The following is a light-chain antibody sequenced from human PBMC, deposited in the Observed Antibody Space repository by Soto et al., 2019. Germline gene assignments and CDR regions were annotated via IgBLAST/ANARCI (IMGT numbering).Light chain of an antibody. Sequence: QSVLTQSPSASGTPGQRVTISCSGSSSNIGSNYVYWYQQLPGTAPKLLIYRDNQRPSGVPDRFSGSKSGTSASLAISGLRSEDEADYYCAAWDDSLNGVVSGGGTQLTVL. CDR2: RDN. CDR3: AAWDDSLNGVV. CDR1: SSNIGSNY. V-gene: IGLV1-47*01. J-gene: IGLJ2*01.